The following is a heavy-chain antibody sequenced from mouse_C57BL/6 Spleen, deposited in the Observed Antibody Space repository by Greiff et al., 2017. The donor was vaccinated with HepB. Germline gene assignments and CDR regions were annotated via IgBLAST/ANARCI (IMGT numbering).Heavy chain of an antibody. Sequence: EVQLQESGGGLVQPGGSLKLSCAASGFTFSDYYMYWVRQTPEKRLEWVAYISNGGGSTYYPDTVKGRFTISRDNAKNTLYLQMSRLKSEDTAMYYCARGDGSRYFDVWGTGTTVTVSS. CDR3: ARGDGSRYFDV. J-gene: IGHJ1*03. D-gene: IGHD1-1*01. CDR1: GFTFSDYY. CDR2: ISNGGGST. V-gene: IGHV5-12*01.